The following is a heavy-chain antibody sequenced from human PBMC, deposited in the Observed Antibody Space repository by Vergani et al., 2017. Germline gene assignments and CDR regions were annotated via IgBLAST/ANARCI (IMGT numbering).Heavy chain of an antibody. J-gene: IGHJ4*02. CDR1: GFTFSSYA. V-gene: IGHV3-23*01. CDR2: ISGSGGST. Sequence: EVQLLESGGGLVQPGGSLRLSCAASGFTFSSYAMSWVRQAPGKGLEWVSAISGSGGSTYYADSVKGRFTISRDNSKNTLYLQMNSLRAEDTAVYYCARDGGWGDYATYYFDYWGQGTLVTVSS. CDR3: ARDGGWGDYATYYFDY. D-gene: IGHD4-17*01.